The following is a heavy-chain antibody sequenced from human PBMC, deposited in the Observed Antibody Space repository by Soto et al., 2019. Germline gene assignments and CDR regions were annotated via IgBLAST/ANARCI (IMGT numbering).Heavy chain of an antibody. D-gene: IGHD3-9*01. V-gene: IGHV1-18*01. CDR2: ISAYNGNT. J-gene: IGHJ5*02. CDR1: GYTFTSYG. CDR3: ARDQLRYFDWLSYNWFDP. Sequence: QVQLVQSGAEVKKPGASVKVSCKASGYTFTSYGISWVRQAPGQGLEWMGWISAYNGNTNYAQKLQGRVTMTTDTSTTTAYMELRSLRSDDTAVYYCARDQLRYFDWLSYNWFDPWGQGTLVTVSS.